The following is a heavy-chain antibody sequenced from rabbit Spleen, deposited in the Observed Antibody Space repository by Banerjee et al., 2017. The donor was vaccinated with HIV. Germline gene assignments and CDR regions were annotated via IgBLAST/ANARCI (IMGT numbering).Heavy chain of an antibody. D-gene: IGHD4-2*01. V-gene: IGHV1S45*01. Sequence: QEQLEESGGGLVKPEGSLTLTCRASGFSFTDRDVMCWVRQAPGKGLEWIGCINTATGKDVYANWAKGRFTISTTSSTTVTLKMTSLTAADTATYFCARDLAGGIGWNFSLWGPGTLVTVS. CDR1: GFSFTDRDV. CDR2: INTATGKD. J-gene: IGHJ4*01. CDR3: ARDLAGGIGWNFSL.